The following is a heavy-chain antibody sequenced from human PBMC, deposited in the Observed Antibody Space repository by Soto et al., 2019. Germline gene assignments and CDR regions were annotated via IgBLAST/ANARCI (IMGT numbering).Heavy chain of an antibody. CDR3: ARGVPGECSGGSCYWGPPGY. Sequence: QVQLQESGPGLVKPSQTLSLTCTVSGGSISSGGYYWSWIRQHPGKGLEWIGYIYYSGSTYYNPSLKSRVTISVDTSKNQFSLKLSSVTAADTAVYYCARGVPGECSGGSCYWGPPGYWGQGTLVTVSS. V-gene: IGHV4-31*03. CDR2: IYYSGST. J-gene: IGHJ4*02. CDR1: GGSISSGGYY. D-gene: IGHD2-15*01.